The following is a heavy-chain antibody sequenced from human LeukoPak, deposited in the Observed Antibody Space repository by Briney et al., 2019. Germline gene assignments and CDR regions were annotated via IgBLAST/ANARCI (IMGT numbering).Heavy chain of an antibody. CDR3: SRGSSTSITYYMDV. CDR2: INPNSGGT. Sequence: ASVKVSCKASGYTFTGYYIHWVRQAPGQGLEWMGWINPNSGGTNYAQKFQGRVTMTRDTSISTAYMELSRLRSDDTAVYYCSRGSSTSITYYMDVWGKETTVTVSS. J-gene: IGHJ6*03. V-gene: IGHV1-2*02. D-gene: IGHD2-2*01. CDR1: GYTFTGYY.